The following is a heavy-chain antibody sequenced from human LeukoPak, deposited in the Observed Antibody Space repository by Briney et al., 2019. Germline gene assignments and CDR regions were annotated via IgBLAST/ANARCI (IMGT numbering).Heavy chain of an antibody. Sequence: PGRSLRLSCAAYGFTFSSYSMNWDRQAPGKGLEWVSSISSSSSYIYYADSVKGRFTISRDNAKNSLYLQMNSLRAEDTAVYYCARDRVAAAGGAFDIWGQGTMVTVSS. V-gene: IGHV3-21*01. CDR3: ARDRVAAAGGAFDI. D-gene: IGHD6-13*01. CDR1: GFTFSSYS. J-gene: IGHJ3*02. CDR2: ISSSSSYI.